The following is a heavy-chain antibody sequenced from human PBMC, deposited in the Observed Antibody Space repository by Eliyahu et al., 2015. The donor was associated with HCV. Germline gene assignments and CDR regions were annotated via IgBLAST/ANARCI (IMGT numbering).Heavy chain of an antibody. Sequence: VQLLESGGGLVQPGGSLRLSCAAXGFTFSRYAMXWVRQAPGKGLEWGSAISGSGGSTYYADSVKGRFTISRDNSKNTMYLQMNSLRAEDTAVYYCAKDRWATIEYWGQGTLVIVSS. J-gene: IGHJ4*02. V-gene: IGHV3-23*01. CDR1: GFTFSRYA. D-gene: IGHD4-23*01. CDR3: AKDRWATIEY. CDR2: ISGSGGST.